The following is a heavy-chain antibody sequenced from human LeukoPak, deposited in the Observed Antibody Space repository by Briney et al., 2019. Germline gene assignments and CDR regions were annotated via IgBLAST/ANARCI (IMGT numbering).Heavy chain of an antibody. Sequence: GGSLRLSCTASGFAFSVYAMSRLRQPPGKGLEWFSGINWNGGSTGYADSVKGRFTISRDNAKNSLYLQMNSLRAEDTALYYCARALAVADAYYFDYWGQGTLVTVSS. V-gene: IGHV3-20*04. D-gene: IGHD6-19*01. CDR1: GFAFSVYA. J-gene: IGHJ4*02. CDR2: INWNGGST. CDR3: ARALAVADAYYFDY.